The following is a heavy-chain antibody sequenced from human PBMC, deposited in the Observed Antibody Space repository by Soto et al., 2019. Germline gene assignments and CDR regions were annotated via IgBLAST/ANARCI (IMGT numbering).Heavy chain of an antibody. CDR3: ARAPPNYSISWSTLGY. D-gene: IGHD6-13*01. V-gene: IGHV1-8*01. J-gene: IGHJ4*02. Sequence: QVQLVQSGAEVKKPGASVKVSCKASGYTFTSYDINWVRQATGQGLEWMGWMNPNSGNTGYAQKFQGRVTMTRNTSISTAYMELSSLRSEDTAVYYCARAPPNYSISWSTLGYWGQGTLVTVSS. CDR1: GYTFTSYD. CDR2: MNPNSGNT.